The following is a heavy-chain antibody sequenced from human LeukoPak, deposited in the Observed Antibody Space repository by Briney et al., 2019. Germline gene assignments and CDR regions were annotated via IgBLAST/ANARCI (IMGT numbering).Heavy chain of an antibody. V-gene: IGHV3-48*01. J-gene: IGHJ4*02. Sequence: GGSLRLSCAASGFTFSTYSMNWVRQAPGKGLEWVSHISGGSSIIYYADSVKGRFTISRDDAKNSLYLQMNSLRAEDTAVYYCARWAQQRHFDYWGQGILVTVSS. D-gene: IGHD6-13*01. CDR2: ISGGSSII. CDR3: ARWAQQRHFDY. CDR1: GFTFSTYS.